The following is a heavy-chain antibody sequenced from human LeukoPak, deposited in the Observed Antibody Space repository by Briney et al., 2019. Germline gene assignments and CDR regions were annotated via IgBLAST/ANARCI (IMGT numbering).Heavy chain of an antibody. CDR1: GYSISSGYY. D-gene: IGHD6-13*01. CDR3: ASVAAAGNVDY. V-gene: IGHV4-38-2*01. CDR2: IYHSGST. Sequence: SETLSLTCAVSGYSISSGYYWGWIRQPPGKGLEWIGSIYHSGSTYYSPSLKSRVTISVDTSKNQFSLKLSSVTAADTAVYYCASVAAAGNVDYWGQGTLVTVSS. J-gene: IGHJ4*02.